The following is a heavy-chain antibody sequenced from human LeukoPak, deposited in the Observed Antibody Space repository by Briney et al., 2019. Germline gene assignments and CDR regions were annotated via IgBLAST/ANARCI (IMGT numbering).Heavy chain of an antibody. CDR2: IWYDGSNK. Sequence: GGSLRLSCAPSGFIFNDYGMNWVRQAPGKGLEWVAVIWYDGSNKYYADSVKGRFTISRDNSKNTLYLQMNSLRAEDTAIYYCAKDYCSSTSCPQKDWGQGTLVTVSS. J-gene: IGHJ4*02. CDR3: AKDYCSSTSCPQKD. V-gene: IGHV3-33*06. D-gene: IGHD2-2*01. CDR1: GFIFNDYG.